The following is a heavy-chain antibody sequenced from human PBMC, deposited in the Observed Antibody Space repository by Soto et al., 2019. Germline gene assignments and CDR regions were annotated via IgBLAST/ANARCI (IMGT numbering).Heavy chain of an antibody. CDR1: GYTFTGYY. V-gene: IGHV1-2*04. Sequence: ASVKVSCKASGYTFTGYYMHWVRQAPGQGLEWMGWINPNSGGTNYAQKFQGWVTMTRDTSISTAYMELSRLRSDDTAVYYCARADYYDSSGCDYWGQGTLVTVSS. CDR3: ARADYYDSSGCDY. CDR2: INPNSGGT. D-gene: IGHD3-22*01. J-gene: IGHJ4*02.